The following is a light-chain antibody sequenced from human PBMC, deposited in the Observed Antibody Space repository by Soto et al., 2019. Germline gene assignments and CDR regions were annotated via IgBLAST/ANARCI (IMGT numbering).Light chain of an antibody. CDR2: WAS. CDR1: QNLLYNSNNKNY. V-gene: IGKV4-1*01. Sequence: DIVMTPSPDSLAVSLGERATINCKSSQNLLYNSNNKNYFAWYQQKPGQPPKLLIYWASTRESGVPDRFSGSGSGTDFTLTISSLQAEDVAVYFCQQYYGLPLTFGGGTKVEIK. J-gene: IGKJ4*01. CDR3: QQYYGLPLT.